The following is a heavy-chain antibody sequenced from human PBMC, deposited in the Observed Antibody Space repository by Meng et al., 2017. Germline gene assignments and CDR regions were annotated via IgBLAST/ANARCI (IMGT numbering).Heavy chain of an antibody. CDR3: ARSALRDYGMDV. V-gene: IGHV6-1*01. Sequence: SCAISGDSVSSNSAAWNWIRQSPSRGLEWLGRTYYRSKWYNDYAVSVKSRITINPDTSKNQLFLQLNSVTPEDTAVYYCARSALRDYGMDVWGQGTTVTVSS. J-gene: IGHJ6*02. CDR1: GDSVSSNSAA. CDR2: TYYRSKWYN.